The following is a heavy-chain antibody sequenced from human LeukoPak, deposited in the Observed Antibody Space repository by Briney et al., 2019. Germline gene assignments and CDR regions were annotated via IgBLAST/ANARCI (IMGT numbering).Heavy chain of an antibody. D-gene: IGHD3-10*01. CDR2: IYYSGNT. Sequence: SETLSLTCTVSGGSITSNNYYWGWIRQPPGKGREWIGNIYYSGNTYYNPSLKSRVTISVDTFKNHISLRLSSVTAADTAVYYCARVPPVYNSGNYYKGTHFDYWGQGTLVTVSS. J-gene: IGHJ4*02. CDR3: ARVPPVYNSGNYYKGTHFDY. V-gene: IGHV4-39*07. CDR1: GGSITSNNYY.